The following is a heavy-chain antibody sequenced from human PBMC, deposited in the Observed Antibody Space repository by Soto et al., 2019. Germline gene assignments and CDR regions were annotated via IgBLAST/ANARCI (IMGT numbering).Heavy chain of an antibody. CDR3: ANPAPYRSRWSAGIRGGDGAFDF. Sequence: GGSLRLPCAASGVTFSNYGRHWVSQAPGKGLEWVAVISYDGSNKYYADSVKGRFTISRDNSKNTLYLQMNSLRAEDTAVYYCANPAPYRSRWSAGIRGGDGAFDFWGQGTMVPVSS. J-gene: IGHJ3*01. CDR1: GVTFSNYG. CDR2: ISYDGSNK. V-gene: IGHV3-30*18. D-gene: IGHD6-13*01.